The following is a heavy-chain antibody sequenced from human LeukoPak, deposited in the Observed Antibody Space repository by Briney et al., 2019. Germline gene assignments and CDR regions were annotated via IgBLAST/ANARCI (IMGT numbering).Heavy chain of an antibody. J-gene: IGHJ4*02. V-gene: IGHV1-2*06. CDR2: INPNSGGT. D-gene: IGHD5-24*01. Sequence: GASVKVSCKASGYTFTGYYMHWVRQAPGQGLEWMGRINPNSGGTNNAQKFQGRVTMTRDTSISTAYMELSRLRSDDTAVHYCARARMSRDGYNWDYWGQGTLVTVSS. CDR3: ARARMSRDGYNWDY. CDR1: GYTFTGYY.